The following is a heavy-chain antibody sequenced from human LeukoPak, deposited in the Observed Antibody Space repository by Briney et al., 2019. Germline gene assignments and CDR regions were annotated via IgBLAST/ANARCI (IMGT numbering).Heavy chain of an antibody. D-gene: IGHD4-17*01. CDR1: GFTFSSYN. V-gene: IGHV3-23*01. J-gene: IGHJ4*02. CDR3: AKDRGNRDYLFDY. CDR2: IIGSGGNT. Sequence: GGSLRLSCAASGFTFSSYNMSWVRQAPGKGLEWVSTIIGSGGNTYYADSVKGRFTISRDNSKDTLYLQMNSLRAEDTAVYYCAKDRGNRDYLFDYCGQGALVTVSS.